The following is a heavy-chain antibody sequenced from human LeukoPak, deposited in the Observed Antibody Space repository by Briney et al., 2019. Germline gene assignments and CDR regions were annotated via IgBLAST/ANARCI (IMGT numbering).Heavy chain of an antibody. V-gene: IGHV4-59*01. J-gene: IGHJ4*02. D-gene: IGHD3-22*01. CDR2: IYYGGST. CDR1: GGSISSYY. Sequence: SETLSLTCTVSGGSISSYYWSWIRQPPGKGLEWIGYIYYGGSTNYNPSLKSRVTISVDTSKNQFSLKLSSVTAADTAVYYCAREYYYDSSGYYPLDYFDYWGQGTLVTVSS. CDR3: AREYYYDSSGYYPLDYFDY.